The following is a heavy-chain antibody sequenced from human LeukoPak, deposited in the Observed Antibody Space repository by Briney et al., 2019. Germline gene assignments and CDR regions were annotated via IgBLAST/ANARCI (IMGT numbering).Heavy chain of an antibody. D-gene: IGHD3-10*01. CDR3: AREPVRKRWFDS. CDR2: IKYDGSEK. Sequence: GGSLRLSCTGSGFAFSNYWMSWVRQAPGKGLEWVANIKYDGSEKYYVDSVKGRLTISRDNAENSLYLQMNSLRAEDTAVYYCAREPVRKRWFDSWGQGTLVTVSS. V-gene: IGHV3-7*03. CDR1: GFAFSNYW. J-gene: IGHJ5*01.